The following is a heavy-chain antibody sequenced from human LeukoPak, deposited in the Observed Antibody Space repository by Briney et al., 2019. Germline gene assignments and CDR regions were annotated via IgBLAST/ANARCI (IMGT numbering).Heavy chain of an antibody. CDR1: GFSFSRYS. CDR2: ISSGSGHI. V-gene: IGHV3-21*06. D-gene: IGHD1-7*01. Sequence: GESLKIPFTASGFSFSRYSMNWVRQAPGKGLEWVSSISSGSGHIFYADSVRGRFTISRDNAKDSLYLQMNSLRAGDAAVYYCARGGTGATRDDTFDIWGQGAMVTVSS. CDR3: ARGGTGATRDDTFDI. J-gene: IGHJ3*02.